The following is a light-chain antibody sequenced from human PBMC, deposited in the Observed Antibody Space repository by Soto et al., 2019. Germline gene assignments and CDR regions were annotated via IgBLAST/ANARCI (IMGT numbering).Light chain of an antibody. J-gene: IGKJ1*01. V-gene: IGKV3-15*01. Sequence: EIVMTQSPATLSVSPGERATLSCRASQSVSSNLAGYQQKPGQAPRLLIYGTSTRATGIPARFSGSRSGTEFTLTISSLQCEDFAVYYCQQYNNWPTWTFGQGTKVEIK. CDR3: QQYNNWPTWT. CDR1: QSVSSN. CDR2: GTS.